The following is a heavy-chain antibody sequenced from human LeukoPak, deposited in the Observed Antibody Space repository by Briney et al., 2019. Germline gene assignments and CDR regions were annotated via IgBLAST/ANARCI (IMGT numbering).Heavy chain of an antibody. J-gene: IGHJ4*02. V-gene: IGHV4-59*01. CDR3: ARDAGEYCSSTSCYYDY. CDR2: IYYIGST. CDR1: GGSISSYY. D-gene: IGHD2-2*01. Sequence: SETLSLTCTVSGGSISSYYWSWVRQPPGKGLEWIGYIYYIGSTNYNPSLKSRVTISVDTSKNQFSLKLSSVTAADTAVYYCARDAGEYCSSTSCYYDYWGQGTLVTVSS.